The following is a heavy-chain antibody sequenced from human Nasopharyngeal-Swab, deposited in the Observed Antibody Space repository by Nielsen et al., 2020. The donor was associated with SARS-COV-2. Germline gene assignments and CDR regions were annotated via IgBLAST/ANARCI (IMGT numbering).Heavy chain of an antibody. Sequence: SLKISCAASGFTFSSYGMHWVRQAPGKGLEWVSGISWNSGSIGYADSVKGRFTISRDNAKNSLYLQMNSLRAEDTALYYCAKGGYCSGGSCFNWFDPWGQGTLVTVSS. CDR1: GFTFSSYG. CDR3: AKGGYCSGGSCFNWFDP. CDR2: ISWNSGSI. D-gene: IGHD2-15*01. V-gene: IGHV3-9*01. J-gene: IGHJ5*02.